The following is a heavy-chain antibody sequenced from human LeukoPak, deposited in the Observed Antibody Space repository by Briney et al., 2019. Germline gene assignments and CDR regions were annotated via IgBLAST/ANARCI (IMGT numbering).Heavy chain of an antibody. CDR2: ISGSGGST. J-gene: IGHJ4*02. Sequence: ETLSLTCAVYGGSFSGYYWSWIRQAPGKGLEWVSAISGSGGSTYYADSAKGRFTISRDNSKNTLYLQMNSLRAEDTAVYYCAKSDTAMVYCFDYWGQGTLVTVSS. V-gene: IGHV3-23*01. CDR1: GGSFSGYY. D-gene: IGHD5-18*01. CDR3: AKSDTAMVYCFDY.